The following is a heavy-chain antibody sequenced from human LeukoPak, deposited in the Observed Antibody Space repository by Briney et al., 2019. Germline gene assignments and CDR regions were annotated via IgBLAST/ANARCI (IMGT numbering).Heavy chain of an antibody. V-gene: IGHV1-3*01. D-gene: IGHD3-9*01. CDR2: INAGNGNT. CDR3: ASSGEERYFDWNFDY. Sequence: GASVKVSCKASGYTFTSYAMHWVRQAPGQRLEWMGWINAGNGNTKYSQKLQGRVTMTTDTSTSTAYMELRSLRSDDTAVYYCASSGEERYFDWNFDYWGQGTLVTVSS. CDR1: GYTFTSYA. J-gene: IGHJ4*02.